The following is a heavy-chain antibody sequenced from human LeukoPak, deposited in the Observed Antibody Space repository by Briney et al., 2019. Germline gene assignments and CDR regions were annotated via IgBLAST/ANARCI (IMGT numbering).Heavy chain of an antibody. CDR2: IYYSGST. CDR3: ARAVARGPFDY. Sequence: SETLSLTCTVSGGPISSGGYYWSWIRQHPGKGLEWIGYIYYSGSTYYNPSLKSRVTISVDTSKNQFSLKLSSVTAADPAVYYCARAVARGPFDYWGQGTLVTVSS. D-gene: IGHD6-6*01. V-gene: IGHV4-31*03. J-gene: IGHJ4*02. CDR1: GGPISSGGYY.